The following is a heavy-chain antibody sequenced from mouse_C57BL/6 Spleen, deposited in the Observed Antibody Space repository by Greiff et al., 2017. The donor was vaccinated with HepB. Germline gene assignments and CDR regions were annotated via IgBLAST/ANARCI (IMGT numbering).Heavy chain of an antibody. CDR3: ASITTVVERGYYAMDY. CDR1: GFNIKDYY. V-gene: IGHV14-2*01. CDR2: IDPEDGET. D-gene: IGHD1-1*01. J-gene: IGHJ4*01. Sequence: EVKLMESGAELVKPGASVKLSCTASGFNIKDYYMHWVKQRTEQGLEWIGRIDPEDGETKYAPKFQGKATITADTSSNTAYLQLSSLTSEDTAVYYCASITTVVERGYYAMDYWGQGTSVTVSS.